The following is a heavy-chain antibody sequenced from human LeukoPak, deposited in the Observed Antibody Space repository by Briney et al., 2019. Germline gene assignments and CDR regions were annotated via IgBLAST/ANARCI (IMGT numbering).Heavy chain of an antibody. J-gene: IGHJ4*02. V-gene: IGHV3-23*01. CDR2: INGNGDST. CDR3: AKDKY. Sequence: GGSLRLSCAASGFTFSSYAMSWVRQAPGKGLEWVSAINGNGDSTNYADSVRGPFTISRDNPKNTLYLQMNTLRAEDTAVYYCAKDKYWGQGTLDTLSS. CDR1: GFTFSSYA.